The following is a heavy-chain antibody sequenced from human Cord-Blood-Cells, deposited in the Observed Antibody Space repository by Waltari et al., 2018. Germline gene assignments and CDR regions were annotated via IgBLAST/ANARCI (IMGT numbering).Heavy chain of an antibody. J-gene: IGHJ3*02. D-gene: IGHD7-27*01. V-gene: IGHV4-34*01. CDR2: INHSGST. Sequence: QVQLQQWGAGLLKPSETLSLTCAVYGGSFSGYYWSWIRQPPGKGLEWIGEINHSGSTNYNPSLKSRVTISVDTYKNQFSLKLSSVTAADTAVYYCARERESGTGDDAFDIWGQGTMVTVSS. CDR1: GGSFSGYY. CDR3: ARERESGTGDDAFDI.